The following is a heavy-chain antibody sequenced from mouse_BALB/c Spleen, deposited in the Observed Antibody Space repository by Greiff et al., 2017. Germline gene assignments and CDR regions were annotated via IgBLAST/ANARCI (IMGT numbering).Heavy chain of an antibody. Sequence: EVQVVESGGGLVKPGGSLKLSCAASGFTFSSYAMSWVRQTPEKRLEWVATISSGGSYTYYPDSVKGRFTISRDNAKNTLYLQMSSLRSEDTAMYYCARHGGYDYDPFAYWGQGTLVTVSA. CDR2: ISSGGSYT. D-gene: IGHD2-4*01. CDR3: ARHGGYDYDPFAY. CDR1: GFTFSSYA. V-gene: IGHV5-9-3*01. J-gene: IGHJ3*01.